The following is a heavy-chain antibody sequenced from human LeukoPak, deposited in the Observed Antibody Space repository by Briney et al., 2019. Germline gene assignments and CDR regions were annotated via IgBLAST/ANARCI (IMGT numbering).Heavy chain of an antibody. J-gene: IGHJ1*01. V-gene: IGHV4-34*01. CDR1: GGSFSGYY. D-gene: IGHD6-13*01. CDR2: INHSGST. Sequence: SETLSLTCAVYGGSFSGYYWSWIRQPPGKGLEWVGEINHSGSTNYNPSLKTGVTISVDTSKNQFSLKLSSVTAADTAVYYCARRQRSFARKGYFQHWGQGTLVTVSS. CDR3: ARRQRSFARKGYFQH.